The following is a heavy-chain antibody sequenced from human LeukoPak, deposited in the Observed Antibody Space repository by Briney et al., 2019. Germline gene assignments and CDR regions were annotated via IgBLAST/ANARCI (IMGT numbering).Heavy chain of an antibody. Sequence: GGSLRLSCAASGFTFSSYSMNWVRQAPGKGLEWVSSISSSSSYIYYADSVKGRFTISRDNAKNSLYLQMNSLRAEDTAVYYCARDGIQLCSPYYYYMAVWGKGTTVTVSS. D-gene: IGHD5-18*01. V-gene: IGHV3-21*01. J-gene: IGHJ6*03. CDR3: ARDGIQLCSPYYYYMAV. CDR2: ISSSSSYI. CDR1: GFTFSSYS.